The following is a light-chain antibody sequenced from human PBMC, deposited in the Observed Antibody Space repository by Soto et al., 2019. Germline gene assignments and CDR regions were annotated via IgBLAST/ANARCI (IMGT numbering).Light chain of an antibody. CDR3: CSYAGSGTFVV. J-gene: IGLJ2*01. CDR1: SSDVGSYNL. V-gene: IGLV2-23*02. Sequence: QSVLTQPASVSGSPGQSITISCTGTSSDVGSYNLVSWYHQHPGKAPKLMIYDVSKRPSGVSSRVSGSKSGNTASLTISGLQDEDEADYYCCSYAGSGTFVVFGGGTKLTVL. CDR2: DVS.